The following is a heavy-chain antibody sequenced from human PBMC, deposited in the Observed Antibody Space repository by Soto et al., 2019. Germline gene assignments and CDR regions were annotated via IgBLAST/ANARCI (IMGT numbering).Heavy chain of an antibody. CDR3: AKDARPGAAAGKWWFDP. V-gene: IGHV3-30*18. CDR2: ISYDGSNK. CDR1: GFTFSSYG. Sequence: QVQLVESGGGVVQPGRSLSLSCAASGFTFSSYGMHWVRQAPGKGLAMVAVISYDGSNKYYAASVKGRFTISRDNSKNTRYLQMNSLGAEDTAVCYCAKDARPGAAAGKWWFDPWVQGTLVIVSS. J-gene: IGHJ5*02. D-gene: IGHD6-13*01.